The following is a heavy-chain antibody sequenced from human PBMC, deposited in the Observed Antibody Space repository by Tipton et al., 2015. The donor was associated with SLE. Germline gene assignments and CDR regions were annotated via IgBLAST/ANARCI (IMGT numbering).Heavy chain of an antibody. V-gene: IGHV4-31*03. CDR3: ARGGWEDCSGGSCYSEMNYYFDY. Sequence: TLSLTCTVSGGSISSSSYYWGWIRQHPGKGLEWIGYIYYSGSTYYNPSLKSRVTISVDTSKNQFSLKLSSVTAADTAVYYCARGGWEDCSGGSCYSEMNYYFDYWGQGTLVTVSS. CDR1: GGSISSSSYY. CDR2: IYYSGST. D-gene: IGHD2-15*01. J-gene: IGHJ4*02.